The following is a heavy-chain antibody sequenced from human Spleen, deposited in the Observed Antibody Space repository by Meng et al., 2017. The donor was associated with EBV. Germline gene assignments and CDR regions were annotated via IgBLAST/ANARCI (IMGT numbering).Heavy chain of an antibody. J-gene: IGHJ4*02. CDR1: GFTFSNYV. D-gene: IGHD3-22*01. CDR2: VSGGGGNA. CDR3: AKDVWSADITLMGVDY. Sequence: EVQLVESGGGLVQPGGSLSLACAASGFTFSNYVMNWVRQAPGKGLEWVSSVSGGGGNAYYADSVKGRFTISRDNSKNTLYLQMNTLRAEDTAVYYCAKDVWSADITLMGVDYWGQGTLVTVSS. V-gene: IGHV3-23*04.